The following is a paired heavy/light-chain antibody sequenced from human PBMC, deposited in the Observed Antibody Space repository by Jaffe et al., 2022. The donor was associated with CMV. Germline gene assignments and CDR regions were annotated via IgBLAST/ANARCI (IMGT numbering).Heavy chain of an antibody. CDR2: IYPGDSDT. CDR1: GYSFTSYW. V-gene: IGHV5-51*01. CDR3: ARTFRYSSSWRMDYYYYMDV. Sequence: EVQLVQSGAEVKKPGESLKISCKGSGYSFTSYWIGWVRQMPGKGLEWMGIIYPGDSDTRYSPSFQGQVTISADKSISTAYLQWSSLKASDTAMYYCARTFRYSSSWRMDYYYYMDVWGKGTTVTVSS. D-gene: IGHD6-13*01. J-gene: IGHJ6*03.
Light chain of an antibody. V-gene: IGLV2-14*03. CDR2: DVS. CDR1: SSDVGGYNY. Sequence: QSALTQPASVSGSPGQSITISCTGTSSDVGGYNYVSWYQQHPGKAPKLMIYDVSNRPSGVSNRFSGSKSGNTASLTISGLQAEDEADYYCSSYTSSSTLPYVVFGGGTKLTVL. CDR3: SSYTSSSTLPYVV. J-gene: IGLJ2*01.